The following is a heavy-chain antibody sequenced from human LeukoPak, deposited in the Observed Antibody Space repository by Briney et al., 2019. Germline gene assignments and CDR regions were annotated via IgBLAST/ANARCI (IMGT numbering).Heavy chain of an antibody. J-gene: IGHJ4*02. Sequence: GGSLRPSCVASGFTFSNCLMNWVRQAPGKGLEWVSGISHSGSSIYYADSVKGRFTISRDNSKNTLYLQMDRLRVEDTAVYYCAMALDYWGQGTLVTVSS. CDR1: GFTFSNCL. V-gene: IGHV3-23*01. CDR3: AMALDY. CDR2: ISHSGSSI.